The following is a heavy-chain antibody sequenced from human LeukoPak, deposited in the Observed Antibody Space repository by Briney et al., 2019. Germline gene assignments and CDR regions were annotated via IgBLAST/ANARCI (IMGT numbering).Heavy chain of an antibody. V-gene: IGHV3-64*01. CDR1: GFTFSSYA. J-gene: IGHJ6*03. CDR2: ISSNGGST. Sequence: GGSLRLSCAASGFTFSSYAMHWVRQAPGKGLEYVSAISSNGGSTYYANSVKGRFTISRDNSKNTLYLQMGSLRAEDMAVYYCARSDSVGATTYYYYYMDVWGKGTTVTVSS. D-gene: IGHD1-26*01. CDR3: ARSDSVGATTYYYYYMDV.